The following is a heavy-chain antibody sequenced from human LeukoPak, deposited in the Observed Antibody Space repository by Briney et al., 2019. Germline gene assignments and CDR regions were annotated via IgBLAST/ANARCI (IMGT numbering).Heavy chain of an antibody. CDR2: IIPIFGTA. Sequence: VASVKVPCKASGGTFSSYAISWVRQAPGQGLEWMGGIIPIFGTANYAQKFQGRVTITADESTSTAYMELSSLRSEDTAVYYCAKEGELWFGELSFFDYWGQGTLVTVSS. J-gene: IGHJ4*02. CDR3: AKEGELWFGELSFFDY. D-gene: IGHD3-10*01. CDR1: GGTFSSYA. V-gene: IGHV1-69*13.